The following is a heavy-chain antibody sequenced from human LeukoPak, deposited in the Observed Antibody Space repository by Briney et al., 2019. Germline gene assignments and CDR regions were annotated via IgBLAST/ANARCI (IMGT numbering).Heavy chain of an antibody. CDR1: GFTFTAYT. V-gene: IGHV3-21*01. CDR2: ISGSTTDI. Sequence: GGSLRLSCAASGFTFTAYTINWVRQAPGKGLEWVSYISGSTTDIYYADSVKGRFTISRDNAKRSVYLQMNSLTPEDTAVYYCARDLRAGGTWSYGVYFDLWGRGTLVTVSS. D-gene: IGHD4-17*01. CDR3: ARDLRAGGTWSYGVYFDL. J-gene: IGHJ2*01.